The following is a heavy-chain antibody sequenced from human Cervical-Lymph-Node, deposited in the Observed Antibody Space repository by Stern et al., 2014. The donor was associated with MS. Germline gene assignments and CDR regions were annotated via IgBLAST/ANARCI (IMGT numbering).Heavy chain of an antibody. CDR1: GYTFTSYY. CDR3: ARLEGPIAAAGSGSVSDY. D-gene: IGHD6-13*01. CDR2: INPSGGST. Sequence: VQLVQSGAEVKKPGASVKVSCKASGYTFTSYYMHWVRQAPGQGLEWMGIINPSGGSTSYAQKFQGRVTMTRDTSTSTVYMELSSLRSEDTAVYYCARLEGPIAAAGSGSVSDYWGQGTLVTVSS. J-gene: IGHJ4*02. V-gene: IGHV1-46*01.